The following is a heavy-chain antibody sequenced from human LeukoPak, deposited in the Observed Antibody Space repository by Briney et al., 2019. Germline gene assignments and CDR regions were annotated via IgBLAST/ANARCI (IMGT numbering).Heavy chain of an antibody. J-gene: IGHJ4*02. CDR1: GFTFSSYA. D-gene: IGHD3-10*01. V-gene: IGHV3-23*01. CDR3: AKVAHYYGSGSYYEYYLDY. Sequence: GGSLRLSCAASGFTFSSYAMSWVRQAPGKGLEWVSAISGSGGSTYYADSVKGRFTISRDNSKNTLYLQLNSLRAEDTAVYYCAKVAHYYGSGSYYEYYLDYWGQGTLVTVSS. CDR2: ISGSGGST.